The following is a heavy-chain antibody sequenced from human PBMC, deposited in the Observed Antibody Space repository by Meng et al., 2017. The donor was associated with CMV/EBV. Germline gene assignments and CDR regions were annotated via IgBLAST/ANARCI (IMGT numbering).Heavy chain of an antibody. CDR3: ACYIAAREGDYFDY. V-gene: IGHV4-61*01. CDR1: GGSVSSGSYY. CDR2: IYYSGST. Sequence: SETLSLTCTISGGSVSSGSYYWSWIRQSPGKGLEWIGYIYYSGSTNYNPSLKSRVTISVDTSKNQFSLKLSSVTAVDTAVYYCACYIAAREGDYFDYWGQGTLVTVSS. J-gene: IGHJ4*02. D-gene: IGHD6-6*01.